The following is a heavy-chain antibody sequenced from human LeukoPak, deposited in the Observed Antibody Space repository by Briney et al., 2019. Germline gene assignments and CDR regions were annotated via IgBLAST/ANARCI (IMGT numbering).Heavy chain of an antibody. Sequence: SETLSLTCTVSGGSISSYYWSWIRQPAGKGLEWIGRIYTSGSTNYNPSLKSRVTMSVDTSKNQFSLKLSSVTAADPAVYYCARESMVRGVIPSYYYYYMDVWGKGTTVTISS. V-gene: IGHV4-4*07. CDR3: ARESMVRGVIPSYYYYYMDV. D-gene: IGHD3-10*01. CDR1: GGSISSYY. CDR2: IYTSGST. J-gene: IGHJ6*03.